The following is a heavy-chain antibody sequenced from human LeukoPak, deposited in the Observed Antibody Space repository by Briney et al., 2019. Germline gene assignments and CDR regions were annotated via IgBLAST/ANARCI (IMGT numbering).Heavy chain of an antibody. D-gene: IGHD1-1*01. V-gene: IGHV5-51*01. J-gene: IGHJ3*02. CDR3: ATSTGDAFDI. CDR1: GYIFTTHC. Sequence: GESLKISCEGSGYIFTTHCIGWVRQMPGKGLEWMGIIYPSDSDTRYSPSFEGQVTISADKSINTAYLQWSSLKASDTAMYYCATSTGDAFDIWGQGTMVTVSS. CDR2: IYPSDSDT.